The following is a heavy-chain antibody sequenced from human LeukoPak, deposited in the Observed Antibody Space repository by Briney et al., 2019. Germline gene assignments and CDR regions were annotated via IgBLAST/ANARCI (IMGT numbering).Heavy chain of an antibody. V-gene: IGHV3-33*01. CDR1: GFTFSSYG. Sequence: PGRSLRLSCAASGFTFSSYGMHWVRQAPGKGLEWVAVIWYDGSNKYYADSVKGRFTIYRDNSKNTLYLQMNSLRAEDTAVYYCARDSSGWYGYWGQGTLVTVSS. CDR2: IWYDGSNK. J-gene: IGHJ4*02. CDR3: ARDSSGWYGY. D-gene: IGHD6-19*01.